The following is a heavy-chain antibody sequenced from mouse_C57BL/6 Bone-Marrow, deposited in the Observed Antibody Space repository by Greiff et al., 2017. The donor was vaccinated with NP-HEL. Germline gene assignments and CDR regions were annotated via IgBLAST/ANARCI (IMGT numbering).Heavy chain of an antibody. CDR3: ARSITTVVGGPFDY. V-gene: IGHV1-18*01. Sequence: EVKLQESGPELVKPGASVKIPCKASGYTFTDYNMDWVKQSHGKSLEWIGDINPNNGGTIYNQKFKGKATLTVDKSSSTAYMELRSLTSEDTAVYYCARSITTVVGGPFDYWGQGTTLTVSS. CDR1: GYTFTDYN. J-gene: IGHJ2*01. CDR2: INPNNGGT. D-gene: IGHD1-1*01.